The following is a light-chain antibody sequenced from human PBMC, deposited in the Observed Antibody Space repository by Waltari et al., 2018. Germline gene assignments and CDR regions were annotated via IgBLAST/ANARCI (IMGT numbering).Light chain of an antibody. CDR1: TSDIGGNT. J-gene: IGLJ1*01. CDR3: AAWDDSLTYV. CDR2: SND. Sequence: QSVLTPPPSASGTPGQRVTISCSGSTSDIGGNTVVWYQQLPGTAPKLLIHSNDQRPSGVPDRFSCFKSGTSASLAISGLQSEDEGEYFCAAWDDSLTYVFGTGTKVTVL. V-gene: IGLV1-44*01.